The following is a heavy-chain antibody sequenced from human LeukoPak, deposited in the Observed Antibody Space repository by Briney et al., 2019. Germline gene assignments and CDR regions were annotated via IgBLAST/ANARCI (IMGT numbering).Heavy chain of an antibody. D-gene: IGHD3-22*01. CDR1: GFTFSSYS. CDR2: ISSSSSTI. V-gene: IGHV3-48*04. J-gene: IGHJ4*02. Sequence: PGGSLRLSCAASGFTFSSYSMNWVRQAPGKGLEWVSYISSSSSTIYYADSVKGRFTISRDNAKNSLYLQMNSLRAEDTAVYYCARDHYYYDSSGSFNYWGQGTLVTVSS. CDR3: ARDHYYYDSSGSFNY.